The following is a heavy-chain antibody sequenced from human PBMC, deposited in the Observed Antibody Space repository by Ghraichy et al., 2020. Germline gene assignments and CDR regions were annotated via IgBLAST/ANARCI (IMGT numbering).Heavy chain of an antibody. J-gene: IGHJ4*02. CDR2: IWYDGSNK. CDR3: ARESGVVITPTFDY. V-gene: IGHV3-33*01. CDR1: GFTFSSYG. Sequence: GGSLRLFCAASGFTFSSYGMHWVRQAPGKGLEWVAVIWYDGSNKYYADSVKGRFTISRDNSKNTLYLQMNSLRAEDTAVYYCARESGVVITPTFDYWGQGTLVTVSS. D-gene: IGHD3-10*01.